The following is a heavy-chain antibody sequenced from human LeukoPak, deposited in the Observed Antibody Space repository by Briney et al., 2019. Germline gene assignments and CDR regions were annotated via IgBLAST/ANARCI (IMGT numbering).Heavy chain of an antibody. D-gene: IGHD6-13*01. V-gene: IGHV3-74*01. CDR1: GFSFSSYW. CDR2: INSDGSST. CDR3: ARGTLKAAATDFDY. Sequence: PGGSLRLSCAASGFSFSSYWMHWVRQAPGKGLVWVSRINSDGSSTTYADSVRGRFTISRDNAKNTLYLQMSSLRAEDTALYYCARGTLKAAATDFDYWGQGTLVTVSS. J-gene: IGHJ4*02.